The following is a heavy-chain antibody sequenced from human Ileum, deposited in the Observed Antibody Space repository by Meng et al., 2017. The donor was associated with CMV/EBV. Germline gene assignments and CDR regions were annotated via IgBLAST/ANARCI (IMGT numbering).Heavy chain of an antibody. Sequence: CPFSAGSIIRGGYYWSWIRQPPGKGLEWIGYIYYSGSTYYHPSLQSLVAISVDTSKNQLSLKLSSVSAADTAVYYCARSSSTSCYRAWGQGTLVTVSS. CDR2: IYYSGST. J-gene: IGHJ4*02. CDR1: AGSIIRGGYY. D-gene: IGHD2-2*01. V-gene: IGHV4-31*01. CDR3: ARSSSTSCYRA.